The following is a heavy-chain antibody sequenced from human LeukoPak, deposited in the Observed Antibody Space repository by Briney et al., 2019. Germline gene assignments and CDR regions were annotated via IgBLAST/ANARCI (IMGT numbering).Heavy chain of an antibody. CDR2: TYYRSKWYN. CDR3: ARGTSPIRFGQFNIDY. V-gene: IGHV6-1*01. CDR1: GDSVSSNSAA. Sequence: SQTLSLTCAISGDSVSSNSAAWNWIRQSPSRGLEWLGRTYYRSKWYNDYAVSVKSRISTNSDTSKNQFSLQLYSVTPEDTAVYFCARGTSPIRFGQFNIDYWGHGTLVTVSS. J-gene: IGHJ4*01. D-gene: IGHD3-10*01.